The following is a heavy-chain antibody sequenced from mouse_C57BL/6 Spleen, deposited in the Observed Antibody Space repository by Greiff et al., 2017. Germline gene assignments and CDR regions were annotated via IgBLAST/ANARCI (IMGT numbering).Heavy chain of an antibody. V-gene: IGHV1-61*01. D-gene: IGHD4-1*01. CDR3: ARAGVTGTDY. Sequence: QVQLQQSGAELVRPGSSVKLSCKASGYTFTSYWMDWVKQRPGQGLEWIGNIYPSDSETHYNQKFKDKATLTVDKSSSTAYMQLSSLTSEDSAVYYCARAGVTGTDYWGQGTTLTVSS. CDR2: IYPSDSET. J-gene: IGHJ2*01. CDR1: GYTFTSYW.